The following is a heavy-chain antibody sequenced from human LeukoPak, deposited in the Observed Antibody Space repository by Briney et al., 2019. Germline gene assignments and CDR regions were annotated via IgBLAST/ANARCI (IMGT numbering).Heavy chain of an antibody. Sequence: ASVKVSCKASGYTFTHHDINGVRQASGQGLEWTGSMHPKSGNTGYLQKFQGRVTMTRDTSMSTAFMELSRLTSEDTAVYYCARGVNSQGTAMVLFDSWGQGSLVIVSA. CDR1: GYTFTHHD. D-gene: IGHD5-18*01. V-gene: IGHV1-8*01. CDR2: MHPKSGNT. CDR3: ARGVNSQGTAMVLFDS. J-gene: IGHJ4*02.